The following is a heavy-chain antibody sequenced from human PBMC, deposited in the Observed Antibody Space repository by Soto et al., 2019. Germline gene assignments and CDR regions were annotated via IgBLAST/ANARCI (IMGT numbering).Heavy chain of an antibody. Sequence: GASVKVSCKASGYTFTSYGISWVRQAPGQGLEWMGWISACNGNTKYAQQFQGRVTITRDTSTTTAYMELSSLRSEDTAVYYCASDAVAVPGLSSYFDYWGQGTLVTVSS. CDR1: GYTFTSYG. D-gene: IGHD6-19*01. CDR3: ASDAVAVPGLSSYFDY. V-gene: IGHV1-18*01. J-gene: IGHJ4*02. CDR2: ISACNGNT.